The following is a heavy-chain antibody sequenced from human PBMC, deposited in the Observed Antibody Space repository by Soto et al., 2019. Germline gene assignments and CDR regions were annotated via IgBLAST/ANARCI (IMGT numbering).Heavy chain of an antibody. CDR2: ISYDGSNK. Sequence: GGSLRLSCAASGFTFSSYAMHWVRQAPGKGLEWVAVISYDGSNKYYADSVRGRFTISRDNSKNTLYLQMNSLRTEDTAVYYCARAGLDTDMALFHWGQGTLVTVSS. CDR1: GFTFSSYA. CDR3: ARAGLDTDMALFH. J-gene: IGHJ4*02. D-gene: IGHD5-18*01. V-gene: IGHV3-30-3*01.